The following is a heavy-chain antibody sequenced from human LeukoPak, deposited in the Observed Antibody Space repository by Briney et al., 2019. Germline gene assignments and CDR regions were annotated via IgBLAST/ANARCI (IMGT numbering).Heavy chain of an antibody. CDR2: IYHSAKS. J-gene: IGHJ3*02. D-gene: IGHD2-15*01. V-gene: IGHV4-38-2*01. CDR1: GYSISSVYY. Sequence: PSETLSLTCAVSGYSISSVYYWGWIRQPPGKGLEWIGNIYHSAKSFHTPSLKSPATTSVDTSKNQFSLKLSSVIAADTAVSYCARILGAYCSGNSCPDALDILRQGTMVTVSS. CDR3: ARILGAYCSGNSCPDALDI.